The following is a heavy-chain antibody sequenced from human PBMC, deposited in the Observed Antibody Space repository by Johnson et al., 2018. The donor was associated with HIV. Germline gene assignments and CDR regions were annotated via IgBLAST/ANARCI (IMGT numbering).Heavy chain of an antibody. CDR1: GFTFSSYW. Sequence: EQLVESGGGLVEPGGSLRLSCAASGFTFSSYWMHWVRQAPGKGLVWVSRINSDGSSITYADSVKGRFTISRDNAKNTLYLQLNSLRAEDTAVYYCAREVGIQLWSSDAFDIWGQGTMVTVSS. CDR3: AREVGIQLWSSDAFDI. J-gene: IGHJ3*02. D-gene: IGHD5-18*01. V-gene: IGHV3-74*03. CDR2: INSDGSSI.